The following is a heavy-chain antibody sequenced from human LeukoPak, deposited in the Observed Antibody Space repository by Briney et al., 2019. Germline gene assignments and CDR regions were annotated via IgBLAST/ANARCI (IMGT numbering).Heavy chain of an antibody. Sequence: KPSETLSLTCAVYGGSFSGYYWSWIRQPPGKGLEWIGEINHSGSTNYNPSLKSRVTISVDTSKNQFSLKLSSVTAADTAVYYCARDPYGRIGGIDYWGQGTLVTVSS. CDR1: GGSFSGYY. CDR3: ARDPYGRIGGIDY. D-gene: IGHD4-17*01. V-gene: IGHV4-34*01. CDR2: INHSGST. J-gene: IGHJ4*02.